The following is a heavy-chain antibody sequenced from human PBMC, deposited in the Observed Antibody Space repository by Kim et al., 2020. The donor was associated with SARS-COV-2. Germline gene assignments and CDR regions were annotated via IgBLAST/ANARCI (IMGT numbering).Heavy chain of an antibody. J-gene: IGHJ6*02. Sequence: GGSLRLSCAASGFTFSDYYMSWIRQAPGKGLEWVSYISSSGSTIYYADSVKGRFTISRDNAKNSLYLQMNSLRAEDTAVYYCARDGDIVLMVYARSGMDVWGQGTTVTVSS. CDR2: ISSSGSTI. CDR1: GFTFSDYY. D-gene: IGHD2-8*01. V-gene: IGHV3-11*01. CDR3: ARDGDIVLMVYARSGMDV.